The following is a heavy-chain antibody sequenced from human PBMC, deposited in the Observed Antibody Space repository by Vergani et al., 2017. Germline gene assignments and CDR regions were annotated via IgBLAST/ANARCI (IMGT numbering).Heavy chain of an antibody. CDR2: IYPGDSDT. J-gene: IGHJ4*02. Sequence: EVQLVQSGAEVKKPGESLKISCKGSGYSFTSYWIGWVRQMPGKGLEWMGIIYPGDSDTRYSPSFQVQVTISADKSISTAYLQWSSLKASDTAMYYCARCRVSYGLFYYFDYWGQGTLVTVSS. V-gene: IGHV5-51*03. D-gene: IGHD5-18*01. CDR1: GYSFTSYW. CDR3: ARCRVSYGLFYYFDY.